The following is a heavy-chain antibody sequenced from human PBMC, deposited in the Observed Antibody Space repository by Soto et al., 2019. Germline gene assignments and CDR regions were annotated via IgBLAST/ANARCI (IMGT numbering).Heavy chain of an antibody. CDR1: GFSFSNYG. J-gene: IGHJ6*01. CDR3: AKDQNGMDF. V-gene: IGHV3-30*02. CDR2: ILYDGSNK. Sequence: PGGSLRLSCAASGFSFSNYGMHWVRKAPGKGLEWVALILYDGSNKYYADSVKGRFTISRDNSKNTLYLQMNSLRAEDTAVYYCAKDQNGMDFWGQRTSVTVSS.